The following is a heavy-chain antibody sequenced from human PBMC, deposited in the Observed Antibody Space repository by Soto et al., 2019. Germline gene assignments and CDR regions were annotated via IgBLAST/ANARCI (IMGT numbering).Heavy chain of an antibody. CDR3: ARDDARPYYYDSSGYSHHY. CDR2: IWYDGSNK. V-gene: IGHV3-33*01. D-gene: IGHD3-22*01. CDR1: GFTFSSYG. J-gene: IGHJ4*02. Sequence: QVQLVESGGGVVQPGRSLRLSCAASGFTFSSYGMHWVRQAPGKGLEWVAVIWYDGSNKYYADSVKGRFTISRDNSKNTLYLQMNSLRAEDTAVYYCARDDARPYYYDSSGYSHHYWGQGTLVTVSS.